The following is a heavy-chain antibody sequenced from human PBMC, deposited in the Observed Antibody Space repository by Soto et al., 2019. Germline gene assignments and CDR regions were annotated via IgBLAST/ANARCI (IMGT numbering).Heavy chain of an antibody. J-gene: IGHJ5*02. Sequence: SETLSLTCSVSGGSVSSGSYYWSWIRQPPGQGLEWIGYIYTSGSTNYTPSLKSRVPMSVDTSKNQFSLKLSSVTAADTAVYYCARDYYDSSGYRENWFDPWGQGTLVTVSS. V-gene: IGHV4-61*01. CDR3: ARDYYDSSGYRENWFDP. D-gene: IGHD3-22*01. CDR1: GGSVSSGSYY. CDR2: IYTSGST.